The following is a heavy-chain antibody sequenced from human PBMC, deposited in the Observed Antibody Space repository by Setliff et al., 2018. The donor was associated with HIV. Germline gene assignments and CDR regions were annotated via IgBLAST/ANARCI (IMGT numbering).Heavy chain of an antibody. CDR1: GYSINSGFS. D-gene: IGHD6-19*01. V-gene: IGHV4-38-2*01. CDR2: IYQSGSI. Sequence: PSETLSLTCAASGYSINSGFSRAWIRQPPGQGPQWIGSIYQSGSIYYNPSLQSRLTISVDTSKNQFSLNLFSVTAADTAVYYCARPRRVRSRAWYWFDIWGQGTLVTVSS. J-gene: IGHJ5*02. CDR3: ARPRRVRSRAWYWFDI.